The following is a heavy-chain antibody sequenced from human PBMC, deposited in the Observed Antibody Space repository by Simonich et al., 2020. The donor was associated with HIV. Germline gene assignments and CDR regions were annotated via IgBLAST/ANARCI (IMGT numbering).Heavy chain of an antibody. V-gene: IGHV1-2*02. Sequence: QVQLVQSGAEVKKPGASVKVSCKASGYTFTGYYMHWVRQAPGQGLGGMGWINPNRGGTNYAQKVQGRGTMTRDTSISTAYMELSRLRSDDTAVYYCARDRIAAAGTDSFDYWGQGTLVTVSS. CDR2: INPNRGGT. CDR3: ARDRIAAAGTDSFDY. CDR1: GYTFTGYY. J-gene: IGHJ4*02. D-gene: IGHD6-13*01.